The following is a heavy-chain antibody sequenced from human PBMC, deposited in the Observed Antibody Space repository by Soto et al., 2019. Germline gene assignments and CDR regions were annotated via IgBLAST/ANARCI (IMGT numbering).Heavy chain of an antibody. CDR3: ARDAEYTYGFYYYGIDV. Sequence: SETLSLTCTVSGGSVRSGNYYWTWIRQPPGKGLEWIGYIYYSGSTNYNPSLKSRVTISVDTSKNQFSLKLSSVTAADTAVYYCARDAEYTYGFYYYGIDVWGQGTTVTVSS. V-gene: IGHV4-61*01. J-gene: IGHJ6*02. CDR2: IYYSGST. D-gene: IGHD5-18*01. CDR1: GGSVRSGNYY.